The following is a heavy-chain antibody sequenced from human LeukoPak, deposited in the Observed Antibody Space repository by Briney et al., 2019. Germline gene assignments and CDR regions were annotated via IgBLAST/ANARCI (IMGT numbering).Heavy chain of an antibody. CDR1: GFTFSTYW. J-gene: IGHJ4*02. CDR3: ARSRFYFDY. CDR2: IKPDGSEK. Sequence: PGGSLRLSCAASGFTFSTYWMGWVRQAPGKGLEWVAKIKPDGSEKDHVDSVKSRFTISRDNAKNSLYLQLNSLRAEDTAVYYCARSRFYFDYWGQGTLVTVSS. V-gene: IGHV3-7*01.